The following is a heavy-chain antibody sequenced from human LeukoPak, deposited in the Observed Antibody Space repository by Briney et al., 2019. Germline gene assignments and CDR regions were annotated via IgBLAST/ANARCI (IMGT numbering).Heavy chain of an antibody. CDR1: GFSLETTGVG. J-gene: IGHJ4*02. V-gene: IGHV2-5*02. Sequence: SGPTLVNPTETLTLTCTFSGFSLETTGVGVGWIRQPPRKALEWLALIYSDDEKHYIPSLKNRLTITKDTSKNQVVLTMTNMDPLDTATYYCAHRRGGYFDYWGQGTLVTVSS. CDR3: AHRRGGYFDY. D-gene: IGHD3-16*01. CDR2: IYSDDEK.